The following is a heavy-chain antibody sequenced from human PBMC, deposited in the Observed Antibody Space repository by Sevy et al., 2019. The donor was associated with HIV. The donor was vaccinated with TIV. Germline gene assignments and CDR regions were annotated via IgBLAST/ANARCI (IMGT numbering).Heavy chain of an antibody. Sequence: ASVKVSCKASGYTFTGYYMHWVRQAPGQGLEWMGWINPNSGGTNYAQKFQGRVTMTRDTSISTAYMELSRLRSDDTAVYYCARAPRLRLGELSLYGNFDYWVQGTLVTVSS. D-gene: IGHD3-16*02. CDR2: INPNSGGT. V-gene: IGHV1-2*02. J-gene: IGHJ4*02. CDR1: GYTFTGYY. CDR3: ARAPRLRLGELSLYGNFDY.